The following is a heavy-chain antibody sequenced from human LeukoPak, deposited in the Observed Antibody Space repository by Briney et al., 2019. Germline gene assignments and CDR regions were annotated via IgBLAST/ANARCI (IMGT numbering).Heavy chain of an antibody. V-gene: IGHV3-33*01. D-gene: IGHD6-6*01. J-gene: IGHJ4*02. CDR1: GFTFSTYG. CDR2: IWYDGSNK. Sequence: GGSLRLSCAASGFTFSTYGMHWVRQAPGKGLEWVAVIWYDGSNKYYADSVKGRFTISRDNSKNTLYLQMNSLRAEDTAVYYCTSGFREQLVPGYWGQGTLVTVSS. CDR3: TSGFREQLVPGY.